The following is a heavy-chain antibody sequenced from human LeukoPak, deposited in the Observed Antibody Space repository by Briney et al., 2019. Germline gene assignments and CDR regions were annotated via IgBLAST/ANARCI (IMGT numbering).Heavy chain of an antibody. CDR2: ISAYNGNT. D-gene: IGHD3-3*01. Sequence: ASVKVSCKASGYTFTGYYMHWVRQAPGQGLEGMGWISAYNGNTNYAQKLQGRVTMTTDTSTSTAYMELRSLRSDDTAVYYCARLPYYDSYYYDMDVWGQGTTVTVSS. V-gene: IGHV1-18*04. CDR1: GYTFTGYY. CDR3: ARLPYYDSYYYDMDV. J-gene: IGHJ6*02.